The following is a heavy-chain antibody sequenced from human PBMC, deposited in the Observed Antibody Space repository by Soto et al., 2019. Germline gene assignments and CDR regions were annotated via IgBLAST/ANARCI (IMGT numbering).Heavy chain of an antibody. Sequence: QLQLQESGPGLVKPSETLSLTCTVSGGSISSSSYYWGWIRQPPGKGLEWIGSIYYSGSTYYNPSLKSRVTISVDTSKNQFSLKLSSVTAADTAVYYCARRGPRGGQLKPNWFDPWGQGTLVTVSS. CDR3: ARRGPRGGQLKPNWFDP. D-gene: IGHD2-15*01. J-gene: IGHJ5*02. V-gene: IGHV4-39*01. CDR2: IYYSGST. CDR1: GGSISSSSYY.